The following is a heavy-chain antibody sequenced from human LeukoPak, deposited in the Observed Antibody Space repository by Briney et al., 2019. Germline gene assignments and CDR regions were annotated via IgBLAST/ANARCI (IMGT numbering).Heavy chain of an antibody. CDR3: ARGDFGELSY. J-gene: IGHJ4*02. CDR2: ISAYNGNT. V-gene: IGHV1-18*01. CDR1: GYTFTSYG. D-gene: IGHD3-10*01. Sequence: ASVKVSCKASGYTFTSYGFTWVRQALGQGLEWMGWISAYNGNTNYAQKYQGRITMTTDTSTSTTYMELRSLRSDDTALYYCARGDFGELSYWGQGTLVTISS.